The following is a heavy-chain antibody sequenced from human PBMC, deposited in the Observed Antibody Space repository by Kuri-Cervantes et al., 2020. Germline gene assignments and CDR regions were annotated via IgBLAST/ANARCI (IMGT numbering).Heavy chain of an antibody. CDR2: IYTSGST. CDR1: GGSISSSSYY. CDR3: ARERGYDYIWGSYRRCIFDY. Sequence: LRLSCTVSGGSISSSSYYWSWIRQPAGKGLEWIGRIYTSGSTNYNPSLKSRVTISVDTSKNQFSLKLSSVTAADTAVYYCARERGYDYIWGSYRRCIFDYWGQGTLVTVSS. V-gene: IGHV4-61*02. D-gene: IGHD3-16*02. J-gene: IGHJ4*02.